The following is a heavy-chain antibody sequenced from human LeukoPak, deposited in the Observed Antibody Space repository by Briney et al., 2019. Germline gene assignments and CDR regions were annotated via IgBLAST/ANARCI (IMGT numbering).Heavy chain of an antibody. D-gene: IGHD3-22*01. V-gene: IGHV1-18*01. Sequence: ASGTLSRYASAYRFTCCGNNRVRLGPAPGMEWMGGISGYNDETNYTQKLQGRVTLTTDTSTSTAYMELRSLRSDDTAVYYCARTDRFIGWRNGGHYRYYMDVWGKGTTVTVSS. CDR1: AYRFTCCG. CDR3: ARTDRFIGWRNGGHYRYYMDV. J-gene: IGHJ6*03. CDR2: ISGYNDET.